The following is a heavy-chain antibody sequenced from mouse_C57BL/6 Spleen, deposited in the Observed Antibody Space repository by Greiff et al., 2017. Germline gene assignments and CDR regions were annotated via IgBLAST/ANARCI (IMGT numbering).Heavy chain of an antibody. CDR2: INPNNGGT. J-gene: IGHJ1*03. Sequence: EVQLQQSGPELVKPGASVKIPCKASGYTFTDYNMDWVKQSHGKSLEWIGDINPNNGGTIYNQKFKGKATLTVDKSSSTAYMELRRLTSEDTAVYYCARALYDYGSSYVGYFDVWGTGTTVTVSS. V-gene: IGHV1-18*01. CDR1: GYTFTDYN. D-gene: IGHD1-1*01. CDR3: ARALYDYGSSYVGYFDV.